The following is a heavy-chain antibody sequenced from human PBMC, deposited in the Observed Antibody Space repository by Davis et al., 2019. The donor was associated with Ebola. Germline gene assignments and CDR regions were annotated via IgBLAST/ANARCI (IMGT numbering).Heavy chain of an antibody. CDR2: INHSGST. Sequence: AGSLRPTCAVYGGSFSGYYWSWIRQPPGKGLEWIGAINHSGSTYHNPSLKSRVPISVDRSKNQFSLKLSSVTAADTAVYYCARAVGATGGWFDPWGQGTLVTVSS. D-gene: IGHD1-26*01. J-gene: IGHJ5*02. V-gene: IGHV4-34*01. CDR1: GGSFSGYY. CDR3: ARAVGATGGWFDP.